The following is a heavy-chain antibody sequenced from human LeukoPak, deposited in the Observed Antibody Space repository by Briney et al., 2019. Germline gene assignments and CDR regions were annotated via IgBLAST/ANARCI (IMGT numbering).Heavy chain of an antibody. J-gene: IGHJ4*02. V-gene: IGHV1-8*01. Sequence: LEWLGWMNANSGNTGYAQKFQGRVTMTRNTSTNTAYMELRSLRSEDTAMYYCARAGDSLDYWGQGTVVTVSS. CDR3: ARAGDSLDY. CDR2: MNANSGNT. D-gene: IGHD4-11*01.